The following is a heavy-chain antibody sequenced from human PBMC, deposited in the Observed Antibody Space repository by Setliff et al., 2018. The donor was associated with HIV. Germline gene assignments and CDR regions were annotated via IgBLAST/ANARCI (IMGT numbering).Heavy chain of an antibody. CDR1: GYTFSDYE. D-gene: IGHD3-22*01. V-gene: IGHV1-2*02. J-gene: IGHJ4*02. Sequence: ASVKVSCKASGYTFSDYEIHWLRQAPGQGPEWLGWINTEHGGAYYAHHFQGRVSVTRDTSISTVYMELDSLKSDDTAIYYCATTEGGYTLNSDSSGSRYFDHWGQGTLVTVSS. CDR3: ATTEGGYTLNSDSSGSRYFDH. CDR2: INTEHGGA.